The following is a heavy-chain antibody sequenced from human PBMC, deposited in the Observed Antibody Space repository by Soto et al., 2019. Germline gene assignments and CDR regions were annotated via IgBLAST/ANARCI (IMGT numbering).Heavy chain of an antibody. Sequence: EVKLVESGGGLVQPGRSLRLSCAASGFTSNDYAMHWVRQAPGKGLEWVSGIYYNSDRIDYGDTVKGRFATSRDNAKNSLYLQMNSLRPEDTAVYYCVKDVLPGGADYWGPGTLVTVSS. CDR1: GFTSNDYA. CDR3: VKDVLPGGADY. V-gene: IGHV3-9*02. D-gene: IGHD3-16*01. J-gene: IGHJ4*02. CDR2: IYYNSDRI.